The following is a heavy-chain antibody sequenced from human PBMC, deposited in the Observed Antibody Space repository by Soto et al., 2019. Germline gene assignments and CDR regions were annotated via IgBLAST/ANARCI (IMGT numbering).Heavy chain of an antibody. CDR1: GYTFISYY. CDR3: ARDWEFGY. V-gene: IGHV1-46*01. CDR2: INPSGDST. J-gene: IGHJ4*02. Sequence: QVQLVQSGAEVKKPGASVKVSCEASGYTFISYYMHWVRQAPGQGLEWMGIINPSGDSTTYAQKFRGRFTMTRDTSTNTLFMERSSLRSEDTAVYYCARDWEFGYWGQGTLVTVSS. D-gene: IGHD3-10*01.